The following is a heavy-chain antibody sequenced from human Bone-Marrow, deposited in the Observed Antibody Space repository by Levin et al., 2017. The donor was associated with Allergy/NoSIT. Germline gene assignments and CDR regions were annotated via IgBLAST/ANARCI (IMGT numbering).Heavy chain of an antibody. CDR1: GFTFDDYG. J-gene: IGHJ4*02. D-gene: IGHD3-10*01. CDR2: INLNGGST. V-gene: IGHV3-20*04. CDR3: ARTPQVLLWFGEFRQGFDY. Sequence: GGSLRLSCAASGFTFDDYGMSWVRQAPGKGLEWVSGINLNGGSTGYADSVKGRFTISRDNAKNSLYLQMNSLRAEDTALYYCARTPQVLLWFGEFRQGFDYWGQGTLVTVSS.